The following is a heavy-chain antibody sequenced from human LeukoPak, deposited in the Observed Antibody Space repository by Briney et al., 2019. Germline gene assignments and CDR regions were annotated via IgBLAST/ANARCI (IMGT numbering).Heavy chain of an antibody. V-gene: IGHV3-23*01. J-gene: IGHJ4*02. Sequence: GGSLRLSCAASGFTFSSYAMSWVRQAPGKGLEWVSAISGSGGSTYYADSVKGRFTVSRDNAKNSLYLQMNSLRSEDTAVYYCARDPDYGGNSRRGFDYWGQGTLVTVSS. CDR3: ARDPDYGGNSRRGFDY. CDR1: GFTFSSYA. CDR2: ISGSGGST. D-gene: IGHD4-23*01.